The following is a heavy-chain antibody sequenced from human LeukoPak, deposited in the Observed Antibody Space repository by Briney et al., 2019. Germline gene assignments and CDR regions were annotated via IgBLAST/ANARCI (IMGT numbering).Heavy chain of an antibody. D-gene: IGHD3-22*01. V-gene: IGHV3-21*04. CDR1: GFTFSSYS. Sequence: GGSLRLSCAASGFTFSSYSMNWVRQAPGKGREWLSSITSSTNCIYYADSVKGRFTISRDDAKNTLDLQMNSLRAEDTAVYYCARDTNYYDSSGYYSGSDFDYWGQGTLVTVSS. CDR3: ARDTNYYDSSGYYSGSDFDY. CDR2: ITSSTNCI. J-gene: IGHJ4*02.